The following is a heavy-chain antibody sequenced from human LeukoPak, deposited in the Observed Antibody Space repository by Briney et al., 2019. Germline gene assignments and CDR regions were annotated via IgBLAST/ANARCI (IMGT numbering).Heavy chain of an antibody. CDR2: ISGSGGST. V-gene: IGHV3-23*01. CDR1: GFTFSSYA. Sequence: PGGSLRLSCAASGFTFSSYAMSWVRQAPGKGLEWVSAISGSGGSTYYADSVKGRFTISRDNSKNTLFLQMNSLRADDTAVYYCAKVSGNSYYYFDYWGQGSLVTVSS. D-gene: IGHD3-22*01. CDR3: AKVSGNSYYYFDY. J-gene: IGHJ4*02.